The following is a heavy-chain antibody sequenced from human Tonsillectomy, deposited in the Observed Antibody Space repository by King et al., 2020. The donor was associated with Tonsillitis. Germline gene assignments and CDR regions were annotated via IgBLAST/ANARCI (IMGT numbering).Heavy chain of an antibody. CDR2: ISYSGST. CDR1: GGSISNYY. J-gene: IGHJ4*02. CDR3: ARLGSMIVVGERYFDY. D-gene: IGHD3-22*01. Sequence: VQLQESGPGLVKPSETLSLTCTVSGGSISNYYWSWIRPPPGKGLELIGYISYSGSTNYNPSLKSRVTISADTSKNQFSLNLSSVTGADTAVYYCARLGSMIVVGERYFDYWGQGTLVTVSS. V-gene: IGHV4-59*01.